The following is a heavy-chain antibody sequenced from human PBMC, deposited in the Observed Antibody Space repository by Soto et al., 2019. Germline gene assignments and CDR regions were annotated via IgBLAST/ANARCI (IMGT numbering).Heavy chain of an antibody. CDR1: GFTFSGHW. J-gene: IGHJ3*02. CDR3: AREAGYCSRTSCYRRAFDT. D-gene: IGHD2-2*01. Sequence: EVQLLEPGGDLVQPGGSLRLSCAASGFTFSGHWMHWVRQVPGKGLEWVSRINTDGGSSAYADSVKGRFSISRDNAKNTLYLQMNGLRAEDTAVYYCAREAGYCSRTSCYRRAFDTWGQGTTVTVSS. CDR2: INTDGGSS. V-gene: IGHV3-74*03.